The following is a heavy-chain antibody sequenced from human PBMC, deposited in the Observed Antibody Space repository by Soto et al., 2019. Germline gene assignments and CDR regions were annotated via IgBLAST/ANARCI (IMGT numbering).Heavy chain of an antibody. CDR2: IIPIFGTA. D-gene: IGHD3-16*01. CDR1: GGTFSSYA. Sequence: QVQLVQSGAEVKKPGSSVKVSCKASGGTFSSYAISWVRQAPGKGLEWMGGIIPIFGTANYAQKFQGRVTITADKSTSTAYMELRSPRSEDAAVYYCARPGGATRWGDVFDYWGQGTLVTVSS. CDR3: ARPGGATRWGDVFDY. V-gene: IGHV1-69*06. J-gene: IGHJ4*02.